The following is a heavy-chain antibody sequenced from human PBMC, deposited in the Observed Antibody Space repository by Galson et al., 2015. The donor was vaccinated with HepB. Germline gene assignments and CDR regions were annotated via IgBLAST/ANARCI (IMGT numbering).Heavy chain of an antibody. V-gene: IGHV3-7*01. J-gene: IGHJ5*02. CDR2: INQDGSEK. Sequence: SLRLSCAASGFTFSSYWMTWVRQAPGKGLEWVANINQDGSEKYYVDSVKGRFTISRDNAKDSLYLLMNGLRADDTAVYYCARSAGSYYDFWSGYNPKFDPWGQGTLVTVSS. CDR3: ARSAGSYYDFWSGYNPKFDP. CDR1: GFTFSSYW. D-gene: IGHD3-3*01.